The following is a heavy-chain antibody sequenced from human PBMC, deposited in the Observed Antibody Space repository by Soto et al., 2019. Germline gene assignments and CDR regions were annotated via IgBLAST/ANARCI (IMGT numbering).Heavy chain of an antibody. J-gene: IGHJ5*02. Sequence: NPSETLSLTCTVSGGSISSYYWSWIRQPPGKGLEWIGYIYYSGSTNYNPSLKSRVTISVDTSKNQFSLKLSSVTAADTAVYYCARESPQSRYCSSTSCHTGWFDPWGQGTLVTVSS. CDR1: GGSISSYY. D-gene: IGHD2-2*02. CDR3: ARESPQSRYCSSTSCHTGWFDP. CDR2: IYYSGST. V-gene: IGHV4-59*01.